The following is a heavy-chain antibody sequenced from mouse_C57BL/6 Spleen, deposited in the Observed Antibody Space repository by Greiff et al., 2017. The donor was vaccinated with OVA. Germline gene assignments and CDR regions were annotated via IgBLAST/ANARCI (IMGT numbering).Heavy chain of an antibody. CDR2: IYPGSGST. J-gene: IGHJ3*01. D-gene: IGHD2-3*01. V-gene: IGHV1-55*01. Sequence: QVQLQQPGAELVKPGASVKMSCKASGYTFTSYWITWVKQRPGQGLEWIGDIYPGSGSTNYNEKFKSKATLTVDTSSSTAYMQLSSLTSEDSAVYYCARDDGYRPWFAYWGQGTLVTVSA. CDR3: ARDDGYRPWFAY. CDR1: GYTFTSYW.